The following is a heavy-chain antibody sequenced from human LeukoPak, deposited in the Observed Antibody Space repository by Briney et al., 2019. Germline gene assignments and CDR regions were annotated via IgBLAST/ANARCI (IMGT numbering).Heavy chain of an antibody. CDR1: GGSISSGTYY. CDR3: ARQWLVSPLFDY. D-gene: IGHD6-19*01. V-gene: IGHV4-39*01. J-gene: IGHJ4*02. CDR2: IYYSGST. Sequence: SETLSLTCTVSGGSISSGTYYWGWIRQPPGKGLECIGTIYYSGSTSYNPSLRSRVTVSVHTSKNQLSLKLSSVTAADTAVYYCARQWLVSPLFDYWGQGTLVTVSS.